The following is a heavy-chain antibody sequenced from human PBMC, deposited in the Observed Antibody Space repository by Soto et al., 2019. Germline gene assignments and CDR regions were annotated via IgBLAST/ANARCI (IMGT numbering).Heavy chain of an antibody. CDR1: GFTFSTYS. V-gene: IGHV3-21*01. D-gene: IGHD6-6*01. CDR3: ARDKTIAAQDY. Sequence: ESGGGLVKPGGSLRLSCAASGFTFSTYSMNWVRQAPGKGLEWVSSISSSSSYIYYSDSVKGRFTISRDNAKNSLFLQMNSLRPEDTAVYYCARDKTIAAQDYWGQGTLVTVSS. J-gene: IGHJ4*02. CDR2: ISSSSSYI.